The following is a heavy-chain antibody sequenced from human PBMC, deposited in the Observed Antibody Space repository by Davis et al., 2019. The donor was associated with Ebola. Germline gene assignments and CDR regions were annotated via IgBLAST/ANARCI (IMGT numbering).Heavy chain of an antibody. V-gene: IGHV1-3*01. CDR2: INAGNGNT. Sequence: ASVKVSCKASGYTFTSYAMHWARRAPGQRLEWMGWINAGNGNTKYSQKFQGRVTVTRDTSASTAYMELSSLRSEDTAVYYCARESQEAFFDYWGQGTLVTVSS. CDR3: ARESQEAFFDY. J-gene: IGHJ4*02. CDR1: GYTFTSYA.